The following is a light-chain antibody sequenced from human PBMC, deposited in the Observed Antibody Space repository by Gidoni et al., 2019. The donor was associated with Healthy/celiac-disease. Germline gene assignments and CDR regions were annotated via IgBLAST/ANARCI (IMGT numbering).Light chain of an antibody. Sequence: QSALTQPRSVSGSPAQSVTISCTGTSSDVGGYNYVSWYQHHPGKAPKLMIYDVSKRPSGVPERFSGSKSGNTAYRTISGLQAEDEDDYYCSSYAGSYTSVFGGGTKLTVL. CDR1: SSDVGGYNY. CDR3: SSYAGSYTSV. CDR2: DVS. J-gene: IGLJ2*01. V-gene: IGLV2-11*01.